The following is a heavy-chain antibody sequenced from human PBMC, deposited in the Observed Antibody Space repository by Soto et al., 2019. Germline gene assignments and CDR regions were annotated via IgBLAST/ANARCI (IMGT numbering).Heavy chain of an antibody. CDR1: GFTFSSYA. Sequence: EVQLLESGGGLVQPGGSLRLSCAASGFTFSSYAMSWVRQAPGKGLEWVSSITGSAGSTYYADSVKGRFTISRDNSKXXXXXXXXXXXXXXXXXXXXXXXXXXXLRFDLGYWGQGTLXTX. CDR3: XXXXXXXLRFDLGY. CDR2: ITGSAGST. J-gene: IGHJ4*02. D-gene: IGHD5-12*01. V-gene: IGHV3-23*01.